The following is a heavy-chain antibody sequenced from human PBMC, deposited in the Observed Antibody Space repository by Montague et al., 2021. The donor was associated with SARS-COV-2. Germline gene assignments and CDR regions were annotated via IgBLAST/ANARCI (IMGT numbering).Heavy chain of an antibody. CDR1: GGSISSYY. V-gene: IGHV4-59*01. CDR3: AREKAYCSSASCYESWFDH. D-gene: IGHD2-2*01. J-gene: IGHJ5*02. CDR2: INHSGST. Sequence: SETLSLTCTVSGGSISSYYWSWIRKPPGKGLEWIGDINHSGSTNYNPSLKSRVTISVDTSKNQFSLKLSSVTAADTAVYYCAREKAYCSSASCYESWFDHWGQGTLVTVSS.